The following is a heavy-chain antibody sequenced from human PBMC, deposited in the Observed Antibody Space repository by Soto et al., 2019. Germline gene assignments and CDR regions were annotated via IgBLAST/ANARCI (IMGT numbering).Heavy chain of an antibody. CDR2: IDHGGSA. CDR3: ARGRHFSFDY. V-gene: IGHV4-4*02. CDR1: GVSINSINW. Sequence: QVQLQESGPGLVKPSGTLSLTCGVSGVSINSINWWSWVRQPPGKGLEWIGEIDHGGSANYSPSLKSRVTISIDKSENQFSLKLSSGTAADTAVYYCARGRHFSFDYWGQGILVTVSS. J-gene: IGHJ4*02.